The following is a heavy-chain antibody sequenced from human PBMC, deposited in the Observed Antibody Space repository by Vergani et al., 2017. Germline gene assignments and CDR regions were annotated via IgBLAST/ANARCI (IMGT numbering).Heavy chain of an antibody. J-gene: IGHJ4*02. CDR2: MDYSGST. CDR1: GDSVISTDYH. D-gene: IGHD2-15*01. V-gene: IGHV4-39*01. CDR3: ASKRGACRAAYCHSYDF. Sequence: QVQLQESGPGLVKPSETLSLTCTVSGDSVISTDYHWGWIRQPPGKGLEWIGSMDYSGSTSYNPSLVSRISISFETPKNHFSLSLDSVTAADTAVYYCASKRGACRAAYCHSYDFWGPGTLVGVSS.